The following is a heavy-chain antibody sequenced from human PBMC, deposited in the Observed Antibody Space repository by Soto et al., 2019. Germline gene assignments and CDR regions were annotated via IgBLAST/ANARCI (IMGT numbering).Heavy chain of an antibody. CDR2: INHSGST. Sequence: QVQLRQWGAGLLKPSETLSLTCVVYGGSFSGYYWSWIRQSPGKGLEWIGEINHSGSTNYNPSLMSRVTISVDTSKNQFSLKLSSVTAADTAVYYCARGPFTPIVVVAATRPNWFDPWGRGTLVTVSS. D-gene: IGHD2-15*01. J-gene: IGHJ5*02. CDR1: GGSFSGYY. V-gene: IGHV4-34*01. CDR3: ARGPFTPIVVVAATRPNWFDP.